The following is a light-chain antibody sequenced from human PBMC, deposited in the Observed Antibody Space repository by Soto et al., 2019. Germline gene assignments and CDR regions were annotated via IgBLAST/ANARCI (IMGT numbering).Light chain of an antibody. J-gene: IGLJ3*02. CDR1: SSNIGAGYD. CDR2: ANS. V-gene: IGLV1-40*01. CDR3: QSYDSSLSGSRV. Sequence: QSVLTQPPAVSGAPGQRVTISCTGSSSNIGAGYDVQWYQQLPGTAPKLLIYANSNRPSGVPDRFSGSKSGTSASLAITGLRAEDEADYYCQSYDSSLSGSRVFGGGTKLTVL.